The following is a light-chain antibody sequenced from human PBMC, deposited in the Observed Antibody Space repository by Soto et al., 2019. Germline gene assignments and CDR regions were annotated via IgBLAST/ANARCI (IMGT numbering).Light chain of an antibody. CDR2: GVS. CDR3: QHYNSYSEA. J-gene: IGKJ1*01. Sequence: ENVLTQSPGTLSLSPGERATLSCRASQSVSSNLAWYQQKPGQAPRLLIYGVSTRATGIPDRFSGSGSGTDFTLTISSLQPDDFATYYCQHYNSYSEAFGQGTKVDIK. V-gene: IGKV3D-15*01. CDR1: QSVSSN.